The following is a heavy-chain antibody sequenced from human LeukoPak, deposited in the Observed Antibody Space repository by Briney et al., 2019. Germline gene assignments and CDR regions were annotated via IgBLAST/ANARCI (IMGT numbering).Heavy chain of an antibody. V-gene: IGHV4-4*07. CDR2: IYTSGST. Sequence: SETLSLTCTVSGGSISSYYWSWIRQPAGKGLEWIGRIYTSGSTNYNPSLKSRVTMSVDTSKNQFSLRLSSVTAADTAVYYCARGYSSGWTFDYWGQGTLVTVSS. J-gene: IGHJ4*02. D-gene: IGHD6-19*01. CDR1: GGSISSYY. CDR3: ARGYSSGWTFDY.